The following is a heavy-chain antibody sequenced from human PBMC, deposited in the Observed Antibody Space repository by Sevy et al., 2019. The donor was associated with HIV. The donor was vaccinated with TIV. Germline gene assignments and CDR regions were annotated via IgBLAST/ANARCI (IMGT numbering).Heavy chain of an antibody. CDR1: GISISSHW. CDR2: INQDGSEI. J-gene: IGHJ6*02. Sequence: GGSLRLSCVGSGISISSHWMNWVRQSPGKGLEWVANINQDGSEIYYVDSVKGRFTISRDNAKNSGYLQMHFLRAEDSGVYYCARAMGVWGQGTTVTVSS. V-gene: IGHV3-7*01. CDR3: ARAMGV.